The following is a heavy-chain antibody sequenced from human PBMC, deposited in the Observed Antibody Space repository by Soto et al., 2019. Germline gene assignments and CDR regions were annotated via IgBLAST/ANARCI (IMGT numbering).Heavy chain of an antibody. CDR3: TTHSPLWFGELHGP. CDR2: IKSKTDGGTT. D-gene: IGHD3-10*01. V-gene: IGHV3-15*07. J-gene: IGHJ5*02. CDR1: GFTFSNAW. Sequence: GSLRLSCAASGFTFSNAWMNWVRQAPGKGLEWVGRIKSKTDGGTTDYAAPVKGRFTISRDDSKNTLYLQMNSLKTEDTAVYYCTTHSPLWFGELHGPWGQGTLVTAPQ.